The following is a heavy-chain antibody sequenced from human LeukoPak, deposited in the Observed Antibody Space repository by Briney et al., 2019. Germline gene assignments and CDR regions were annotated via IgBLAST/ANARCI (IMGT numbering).Heavy chain of an antibody. D-gene: IGHD3-22*01. CDR2: ISSSSSYI. CDR3: ARGWAMSSVYDY. J-gene: IGHJ4*02. V-gene: IGHV3-21*01. CDR1: GFTFSSYS. Sequence: PGGSLRLSCAASGFTFSSYSMNWVRRAPGKGLEWVSSISSSSSYIYYADSVKGRFTIARGNSKNSPYLRMNRVRADGTAVYCCARGWAMSSVYDYWGE.